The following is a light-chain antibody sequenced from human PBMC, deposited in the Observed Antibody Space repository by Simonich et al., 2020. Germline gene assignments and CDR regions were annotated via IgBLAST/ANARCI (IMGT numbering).Light chain of an antibody. V-gene: IGLV2-23*01. CDR1: SSDVGSYNL. CDR2: EGS. J-gene: IGLJ2*01. Sequence: QSALTQPASVSGSPGQSITISCTGTSSDVGSYNLVSWYQKHPGKAPKLMIYEGSKRPSWVSNRFSGSKSGNTASLTISGLQAEDEADYYCCSYAGSSTVVFGGGTKLTVL. CDR3: CSYAGSSTVV.